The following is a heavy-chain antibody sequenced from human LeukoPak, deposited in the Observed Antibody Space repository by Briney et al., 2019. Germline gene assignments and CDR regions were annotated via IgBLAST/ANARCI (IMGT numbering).Heavy chain of an antibody. CDR2: INSDGSST. Sequence: PGGSLRLSCAASGFTFSSYWMHWVRQAPGRGLVWVSRINSDGSSTSYADSVKGRFTISRDNAKNTLYLQMNSLRAEDTAVYYCARHSSSWESIDYWGQGTLVTVSS. J-gene: IGHJ4*02. CDR1: GFTFSSYW. V-gene: IGHV3-74*01. CDR3: ARHSSSWESIDY. D-gene: IGHD6-13*01.